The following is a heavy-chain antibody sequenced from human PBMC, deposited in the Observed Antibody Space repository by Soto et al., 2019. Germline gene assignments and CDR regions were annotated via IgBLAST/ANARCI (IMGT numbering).Heavy chain of an antibody. Sequence: QVQLVQSGAEVKKPGASVKVSCEASGYTFTDYFIHWVRQAPGQGFEWMGWINPNSRGTNYAQKFQGRVTMTRDTSNNTAYMELRGLRSDDTAVYYCARVTLKAGNWFDPWGQGTLVTVSS. CDR1: GYTFTDYF. V-gene: IGHV1-2*02. CDR2: INPNSRGT. CDR3: ARVTLKAGNWFDP. J-gene: IGHJ5*02.